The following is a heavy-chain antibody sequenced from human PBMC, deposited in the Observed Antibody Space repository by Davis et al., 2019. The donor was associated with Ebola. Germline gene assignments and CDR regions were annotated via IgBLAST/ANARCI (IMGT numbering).Heavy chain of an antibody. CDR1: GFTFSGSA. Sequence: PGGSLRLSCAASGFTFSGSAMHWVRQASGKGLAWVGRIRSKANSYATAYAASVKGRFTISRDDSKNTAYLQMNSLKTEDTAVYYCTSTAGSVDYWGQGTLVTVSS. J-gene: IGHJ4*02. V-gene: IGHV3-73*01. CDR2: IRSKANSYAT. CDR3: TSTAGSVDY. D-gene: IGHD1-26*01.